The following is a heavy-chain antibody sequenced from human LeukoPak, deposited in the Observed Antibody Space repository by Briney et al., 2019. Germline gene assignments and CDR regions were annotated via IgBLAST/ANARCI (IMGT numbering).Heavy chain of an antibody. CDR1: GFTFSSYW. D-gene: IGHD2-21*02. CDR3: ARGDLIVVVTAIADY. V-gene: IGHV3-7*01. J-gene: IGHJ4*02. Sequence: SGGSLRLSCAASGFTFSSYWMSWVRQAPGKGLEWVANIKQDGSEKYYVDSVKGRFTISRDNAKNSLYLQMNSLRAEDTAVYYCARGDLIVVVTAIADYWGQGTLVTVSS. CDR2: IKQDGSEK.